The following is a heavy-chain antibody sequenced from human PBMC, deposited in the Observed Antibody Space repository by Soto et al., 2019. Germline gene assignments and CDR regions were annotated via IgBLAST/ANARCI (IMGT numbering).Heavy chain of an antibody. Sequence: GGSLRLSCAASGFTFSDYYMSWIRQAPGKGLEWVSYITSDGSPIYYADSVRGRFTISRDSAKNSVSLQTNSLRAEDTAMYYCAGGEMSTIPFDYWGQGTLVTVSS. CDR1: GFTFSDYY. J-gene: IGHJ4*02. CDR2: ITSDGSPI. V-gene: IGHV3-11*01. D-gene: IGHD1-1*01. CDR3: AGGEMSTIPFDY.